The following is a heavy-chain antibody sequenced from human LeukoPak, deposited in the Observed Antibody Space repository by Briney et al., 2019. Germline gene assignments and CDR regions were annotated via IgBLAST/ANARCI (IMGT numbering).Heavy chain of an antibody. CDR2: ISYDGSNK. CDR1: GFTFSSYA. D-gene: IGHD3-22*01. J-gene: IGHJ4*02. V-gene: IGHV3-30-3*01. CDR3: ASSGPYYYDSSGYDY. Sequence: GRSLRLSCAASGFTFSSYATHSVRQAPGKGLEWVAVISYDGSNKYYADSVKGRFTISRDNSKNTLYLQMNSLRAEDTAVYYCASSGPYYYDSSGYDYWGQGTLVTVSS.